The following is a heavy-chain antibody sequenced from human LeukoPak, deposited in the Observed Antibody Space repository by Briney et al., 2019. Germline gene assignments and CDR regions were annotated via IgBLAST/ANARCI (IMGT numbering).Heavy chain of an antibody. D-gene: IGHD6-19*01. Sequence: PSETLSPTCAVYGGSFSGYYWSWIRQPPGKGLEWIGEINHSGSTNYNPSLKSRVTISVDTSKNQFSLKLSSVTAADTAVYYCARVGGWYSYYFDYWGQGTLVTVSS. J-gene: IGHJ4*02. V-gene: IGHV4-34*01. CDR2: INHSGST. CDR3: ARVGGWYSYYFDY. CDR1: GGSFSGYY.